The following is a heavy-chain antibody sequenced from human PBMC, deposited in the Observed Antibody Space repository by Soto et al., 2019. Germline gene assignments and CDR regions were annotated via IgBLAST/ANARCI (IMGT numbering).Heavy chain of an antibody. J-gene: IGHJ5*02. Sequence: QVQLVQSGAEVKKPGSSVKVSCRASGGTFSTSTISWLRQAPGQGLEWMGKITPMLDITKYTQKFQGRVTITADKTTGIANMELKTLRSEDTAVYYCVRGGDWFGPWGQGTLVTVSS. CDR3: VRGGDWFGP. V-gene: IGHV1-69*02. CDR2: ITPMLDIT. CDR1: GGTFSTST. D-gene: IGHD1-26*01.